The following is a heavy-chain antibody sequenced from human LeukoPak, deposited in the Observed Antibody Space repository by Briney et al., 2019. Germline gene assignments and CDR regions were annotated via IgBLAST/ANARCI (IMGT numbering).Heavy chain of an antibody. CDR3: AKDTIAVAGTSSYFDY. CDR1: GFTFINYS. Sequence: PGGSLRLSCTASGFTFINYSMNWVRQAPGKGLEWVSSISTNSAFIYYADSVRGRFTISRDNAKNSLYLQMNSLRAEDMALYYCAKDTIAVAGTSSYFDYWGQGTLVTVSS. D-gene: IGHD6-19*01. V-gene: IGHV3-21*04. J-gene: IGHJ4*02. CDR2: ISTNSAFI.